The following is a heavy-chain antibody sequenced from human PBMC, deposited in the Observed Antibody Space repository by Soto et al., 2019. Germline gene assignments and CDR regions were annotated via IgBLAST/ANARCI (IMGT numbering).Heavy chain of an antibody. J-gene: IGHJ3*02. D-gene: IGHD3-22*01. V-gene: IGHV2-5*01. Sequence: ESGPTLVNPTQTLTLTCTFSGFSLYTSGVGVGWIRQPPGKALEWLALIYWNDDKRYSPSLKSRLTITKDTSKNQVVLTMTNMDPVDTATYYCARDYYDTSDYAPLDDFDIWGQGTMVTVSS. CDR2: IYWNDDK. CDR1: GFSLYTSGVG. CDR3: ARDYYDTSDYAPLDDFDI.